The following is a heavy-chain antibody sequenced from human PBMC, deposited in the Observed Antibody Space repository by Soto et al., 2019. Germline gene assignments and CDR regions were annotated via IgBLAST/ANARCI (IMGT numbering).Heavy chain of an antibody. CDR3: ARELVEMRAYFFDS. Sequence: EVQLLESGGGLIQPGGSLRLSCAASGFTFSSYAMGCVRQAPGKGLEWVSAISDRGSSTYYADSVKGRFTISRDSSKNTLYLQMNSLRAEDTAVYYCARELVEMRAYFFDSWGQGTLVNVSS. CDR2: ISDRGSST. V-gene: IGHV3-23*01. CDR1: GFTFSSYA. J-gene: IGHJ4*02. D-gene: IGHD1-26*01.